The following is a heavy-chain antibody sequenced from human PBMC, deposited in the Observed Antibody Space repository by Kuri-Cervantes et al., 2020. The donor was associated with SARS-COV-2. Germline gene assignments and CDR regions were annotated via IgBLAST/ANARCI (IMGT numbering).Heavy chain of an antibody. CDR1: GGSISSHY. J-gene: IGHJ4*02. V-gene: IGHV4-59*11. CDR3: ARGWNYDILTGYYTAYFDY. D-gene: IGHD3-9*01. Sequence: SETLSLTCTVSGGSISSHYWSWIRQPPGKGLEWIGYIYYSGSTNYNPSLKSRVTISVDTSKKQFSLKLSSVTAADTAVYYCARGWNYDILTGYYTAYFDYWGQGTLVTVSS. CDR2: IYYSGST.